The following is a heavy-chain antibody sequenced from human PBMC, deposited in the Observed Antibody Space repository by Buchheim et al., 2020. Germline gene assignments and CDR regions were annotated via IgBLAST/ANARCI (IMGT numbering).Heavy chain of an antibody. CDR1: GFTFSSYS. CDR2: ISSSSII. J-gene: IGHJ6*02. V-gene: IGHV3-48*01. Sequence: EVQLVESGGGLVQPGGSLRLSCAASGFTFSSYSMNWVRQAPGKGLEWVSYISSSSIIYYSDSVKGRFTISRDNAKNSLYLQMNRLRAEDTAVYYCARGRHRNPIYYYYGMDVWGQETT. CDR3: ARGRHRNPIYYYYGMDV. D-gene: IGHD3-3*01.